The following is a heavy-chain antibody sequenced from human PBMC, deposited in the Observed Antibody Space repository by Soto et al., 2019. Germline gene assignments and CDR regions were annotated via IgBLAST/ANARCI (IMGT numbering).Heavy chain of an antibody. D-gene: IGHD4-17*01. Sequence: SVKVSCKASGGTFSSYTISWVRQAPGQGLEWMGRIIPILGIANYAQKFQGRVTITADKSTSTAYLELSSLRSEDTAVFFFPTLASVNGDYQVSPPWGQGTPVTVSS. CDR3: PTLASVNGDYQVSPP. V-gene: IGHV1-69*02. J-gene: IGHJ5*02. CDR2: IIPILGIA. CDR1: GGTFSSYT.